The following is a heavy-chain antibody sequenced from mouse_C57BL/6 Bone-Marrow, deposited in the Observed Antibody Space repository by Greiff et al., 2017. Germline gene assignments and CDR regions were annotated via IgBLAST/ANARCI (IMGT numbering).Heavy chain of an antibody. CDR2: IYPGSGNT. CDR1: GYTFTDYY. Sequence: VHLVESGAELVRPGASVKLSCKASGYTFTDYYINWVKQRPGQGLEWIARIYPGSGNTYYNEKFKGKATLTAEKSSSTAYMPLSSLTSEDSAVYFCARGDYGSSYFDVWGTGTTVTVSS. J-gene: IGHJ1*03. CDR3: ARGDYGSSYFDV. V-gene: IGHV1-76*01. D-gene: IGHD1-1*01.